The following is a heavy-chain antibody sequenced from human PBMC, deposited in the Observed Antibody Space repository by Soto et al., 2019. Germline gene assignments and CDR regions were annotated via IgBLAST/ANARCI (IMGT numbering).Heavy chain of an antibody. D-gene: IGHD2-2*01. V-gene: IGHV3-15*01. J-gene: IGHJ6*03. CDR3: TTDWGSVYCISPSCYRDIYYYYMDV. CDR2: IKSKTDGGTT. CDR1: GFTFSNAW. Sequence: GGSLRLSCAASGFTFSNAWMSWVRQAPGKGLEWVGRIKSKTDGGTTDYAAPVKGRFTISRDDSKNMLYLQMNSLKTEDTAVYYCTTDWGSVYCISPSCYRDIYYYYMDVWGKGTTVTVSS.